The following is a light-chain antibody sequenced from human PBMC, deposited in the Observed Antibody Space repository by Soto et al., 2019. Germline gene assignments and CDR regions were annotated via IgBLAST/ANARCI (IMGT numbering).Light chain of an antibody. CDR1: QSVSTI. CDR2: GAS. V-gene: IGKV3-15*01. J-gene: IGKJ4*01. Sequence: EVVLTQSPDTLSLPPGERATLSCRASQSVSTILAWYQQKPGQAPRILIYGASTRATGIPVRFSGSGSGTEFTLTISSLQSEDVAVYYCQQYGSSLLTFGGGTKVDIK. CDR3: QQYGSSLLT.